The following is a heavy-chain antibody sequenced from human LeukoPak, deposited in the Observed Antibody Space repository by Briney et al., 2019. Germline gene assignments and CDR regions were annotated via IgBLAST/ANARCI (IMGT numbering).Heavy chain of an antibody. CDR3: ARVPAADYYHYYHVDV. CDR2: IKQDGGEK. V-gene: IGHV3-7*01. Sequence: GGSLRLSCAASGFTFGSYWMSWVRQTPGKGLEWVANIKQDGGEKYYVDSVKGRFTISRENAENSLFLQMNSLRAEDTAVYYCARVPAADYYHYYHVDVWGKGTTVTVSS. CDR1: GFTFGSYW. D-gene: IGHD2-2*01. J-gene: IGHJ6*03.